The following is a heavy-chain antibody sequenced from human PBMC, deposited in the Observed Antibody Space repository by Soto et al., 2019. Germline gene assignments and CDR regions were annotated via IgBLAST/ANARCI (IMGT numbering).Heavy chain of an antibody. V-gene: IGHV4-34*01. Sequence: KSSETLSLTCAVYGGSFSDYSWTWIRQPPGKGLEWIGEINDSGSTNYTPSLERRVTISRDTSKNRFSLKLSSVTAADTAVYYCARGSHKLHSYDSSGFYPYVDYWGQGSMVTVSS. J-gene: IGHJ4*02. CDR3: ARGSHKLHSYDSSGFYPYVDY. D-gene: IGHD3-22*01. CDR1: GGSFSDYS. CDR2: INDSGST.